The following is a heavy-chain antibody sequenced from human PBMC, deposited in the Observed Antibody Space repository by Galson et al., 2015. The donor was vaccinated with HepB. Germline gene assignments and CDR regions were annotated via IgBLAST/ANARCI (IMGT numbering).Heavy chain of an antibody. CDR2: ISSSSSTI. Sequence: SLRLSCAASGFTFSSYSMNWVRQAPGKGLECVSYISSSSSTIYYADSVKGRFTISRDNAKNSLYLQMNSLRDEDTAVYYCAREETGWSGYYHFDYWGQGTLVTVSS. J-gene: IGHJ4*02. CDR1: GFTFSSYS. D-gene: IGHD3-3*01. V-gene: IGHV3-48*02. CDR3: AREETGWSGYYHFDY.